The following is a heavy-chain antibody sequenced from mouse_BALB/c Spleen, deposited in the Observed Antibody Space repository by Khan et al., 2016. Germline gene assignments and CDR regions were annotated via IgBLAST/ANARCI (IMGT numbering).Heavy chain of an antibody. J-gene: IGHJ2*01. CDR2: TSTGGTT. CDR3: VRSVSRGVDYFAY. D-gene: IGHD1-1*01. Sequence: EVELVEPGGGLVKPGLSLKLACAASGFTFSSHAMSWVRQTPEKRLEWFASTSTGGTTLYSDSLNGRITISRDNARNILYLRMTSRRSEDTAMYYCVRSVSRGVDYFAYWGQGTTLTVSS. V-gene: IGHV5-6-5*01. CDR1: GFTFSSHA.